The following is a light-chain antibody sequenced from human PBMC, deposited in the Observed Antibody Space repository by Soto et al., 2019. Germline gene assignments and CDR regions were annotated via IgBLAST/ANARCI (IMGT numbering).Light chain of an antibody. CDR2: EAS. V-gene: IGKV1-5*03. J-gene: IGKJ4*01. Sequence: DIQMTQSPSTLSASVGDRVTLTCRASQGISSWLAWYQQKSGEAPNLLIDEASSLESGVPSRFSGSGSGTEFTLTISSLQPDDFATYYCQQYNTYPLTFGGGTKVDIK. CDR1: QGISSW. CDR3: QQYNTYPLT.